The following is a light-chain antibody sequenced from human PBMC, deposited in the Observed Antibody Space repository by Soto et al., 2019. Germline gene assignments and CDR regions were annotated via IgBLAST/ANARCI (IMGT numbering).Light chain of an antibody. V-gene: IGLV2-8*01. CDR3: SSYASSNDYV. CDR1: SSDVGGYNY. CDR2: EVS. J-gene: IGLJ1*01. Sequence: QPVLTQPPSASGSPGQSVAISCTGTSSDVGGYNYVSWYQQHPGKAPKLMIYEVSKRPSGVPDRFSGSKSGNTSSLTVSGLQAEDEADYYCSSYASSNDYVFGTGTKLTVL.